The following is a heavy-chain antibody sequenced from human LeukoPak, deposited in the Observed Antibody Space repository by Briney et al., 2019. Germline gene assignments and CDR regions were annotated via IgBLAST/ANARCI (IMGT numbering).Heavy chain of an antibody. CDR2: IRYDGSNK. V-gene: IGHV3-30*02. CDR3: AKNKAYCSSTSCLNWFDP. CDR1: VFTFSRYG. J-gene: IGHJ5*02. Sequence: GGSLRLSCAASVFTFSRYGMHGVPQAPGKGLEWVAFIRYDGSNKYYADSVKGRFTISRDNSNNTLYLQMNSLRAEDTAVYYCAKNKAYCSSTSCLNWFDPWGQGTLVTVSS. D-gene: IGHD2-2*01.